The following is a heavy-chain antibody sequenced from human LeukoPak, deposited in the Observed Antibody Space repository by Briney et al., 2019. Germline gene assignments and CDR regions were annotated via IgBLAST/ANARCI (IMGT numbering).Heavy chain of an antibody. Sequence: GESLKISCKGSGYSFTTYWIGWVRQMPGKGLECMGIIYPGDSDTTYSPSFQGQVTISADKSINTAYLQWSSLKASDTAMYFCARQGYCSGGSCPPDDAFDIWGQGTMVTVSS. CDR3: ARQGYCSGGSCPPDDAFDI. J-gene: IGHJ3*02. CDR1: GYSFTTYW. D-gene: IGHD2-15*01. V-gene: IGHV5-51*01. CDR2: IYPGDSDT.